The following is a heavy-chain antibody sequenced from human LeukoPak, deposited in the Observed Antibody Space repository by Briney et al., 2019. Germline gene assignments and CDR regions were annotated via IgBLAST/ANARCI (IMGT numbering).Heavy chain of an antibody. D-gene: IGHD5-12*01. J-gene: IGHJ5*02. V-gene: IGHV3-23*01. CDR1: GFTFSNYA. CDR3: AKDRGSSDYGASVRGRNCFDP. CDR2: ISALGGST. Sequence: GGSLRLSCAASGFTFSNYAMSWVRHAPGKGLEWVSGISALGGSTYYADSVKGRFTISRDSSKSTLYVQMNSLRAEDTAVYYCAKDRGSSDYGASVRGRNCFDPWGQGTLVTVSS.